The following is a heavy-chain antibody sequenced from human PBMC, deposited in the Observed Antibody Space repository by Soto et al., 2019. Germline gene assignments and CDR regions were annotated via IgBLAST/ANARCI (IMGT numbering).Heavy chain of an antibody. Sequence: GGSLRLSCAASGFTFSNYAMTWVRQAPGKGLEWVSGISGSGGSTFYAGSVKGRFAISRDNSKNTLYLKMTGLTAEDTAVYYCGLRYCSRATCPPLNSYFYMDVWGKGTTVTVSS. D-gene: IGHD2-15*01. J-gene: IGHJ6*03. CDR2: ISGSGGST. CDR1: GFTFSNYA. CDR3: GLRYCSRATCPPLNSYFYMDV. V-gene: IGHV3-23*01.